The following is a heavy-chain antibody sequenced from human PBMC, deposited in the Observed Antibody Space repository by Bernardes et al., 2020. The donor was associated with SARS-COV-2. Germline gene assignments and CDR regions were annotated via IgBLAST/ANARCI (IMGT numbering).Heavy chain of an antibody. J-gene: IGHJ4*02. D-gene: IGHD3-3*01. CDR3: ARDYGYDFWSGYGGFDY. V-gene: IGHV4-39*07. Sequence: SETLSLTCTVSGGSISSSSYYWGWIRQPPGKGLEWIGSIYYSGSTYYNPSLKSRVTISVDTSKNQFSLKLSSVTAADTAVYYCARDYGYDFWSGYGGFDYWGQGTLVTVSS. CDR2: IYYSGST. CDR1: GGSISSSSYY.